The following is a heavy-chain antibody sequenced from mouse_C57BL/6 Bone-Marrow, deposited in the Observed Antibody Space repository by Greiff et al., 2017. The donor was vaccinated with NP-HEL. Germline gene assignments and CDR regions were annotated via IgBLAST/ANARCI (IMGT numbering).Heavy chain of an antibody. CDR2: INPSNGGT. V-gene: IGHV1-53*01. Sequence: VQLQQPGTELVKPGASVKLSCKASGYTFTSYWMHWVKQRPGQGLEWIGNINPSNGGTNYNEKFKSTATLTVDKSSSTASMQLSSLTSEDSAVYYCARGSGWDYQAWFAYWGQGTLVTVSA. D-gene: IGHD4-1*01. CDR1: GYTFTSYW. J-gene: IGHJ3*01. CDR3: ARGSGWDYQAWFAY.